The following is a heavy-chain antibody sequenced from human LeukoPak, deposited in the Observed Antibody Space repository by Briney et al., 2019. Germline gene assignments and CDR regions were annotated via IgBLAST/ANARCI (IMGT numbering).Heavy chain of an antibody. J-gene: IGHJ4*02. CDR3: ARVRGYCSSTSCYSLDY. V-gene: IGHV3-30*04. Sequence: GRSLRLSCAASGFTFSSYAMHWVRQAPGKGLEWVAVISYDGSNKYYADSVKGRFTISRDNSKNTLYLQMNSLRAEDTAVYCCARVRGYCSSTSCYSLDYWGQGTLVTVSS. CDR1: GFTFSSYA. CDR2: ISYDGSNK. D-gene: IGHD2-2*02.